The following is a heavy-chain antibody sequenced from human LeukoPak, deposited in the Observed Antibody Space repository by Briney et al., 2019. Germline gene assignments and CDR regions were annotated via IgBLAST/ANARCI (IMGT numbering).Heavy chain of an antibody. CDR2: IYSNGGT. CDR1: GDSISYYY. D-gene: IGHD2-2*02. CDR3: ARVHNSGPGYCSGTSCYRLGGWFDT. Sequence: SETLSLTCSVSGDSISYYYWTWIRQPAGKGLEWIGRIYSNGGTNYYPSLNSRVTMSIDTAKNQFSLNLSSVTAADTAIYYCARVHNSGPGYCSGTSCYRLGGWFDTWGQGTLVTVSS. J-gene: IGHJ5*02. V-gene: IGHV4-4*07.